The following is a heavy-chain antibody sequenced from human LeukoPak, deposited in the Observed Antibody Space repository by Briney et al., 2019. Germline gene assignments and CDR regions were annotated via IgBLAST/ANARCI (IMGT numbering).Heavy chain of an antibody. CDR1: GGSVSSYY. CDR2: MYNSGSH. Sequence: SATLSLTCSVSGGSVSSYYWSWIRQPPGKGLEWIGYMYNSGSHYYNPSLKSRVTISLDTSENQISLKLSSVTAADTAVYYCARSSYSGTYAGGYWGQGLLVTVSS. CDR3: ARSSYSGTYAGGY. V-gene: IGHV4-59*02. J-gene: IGHJ4*02. D-gene: IGHD1-26*01.